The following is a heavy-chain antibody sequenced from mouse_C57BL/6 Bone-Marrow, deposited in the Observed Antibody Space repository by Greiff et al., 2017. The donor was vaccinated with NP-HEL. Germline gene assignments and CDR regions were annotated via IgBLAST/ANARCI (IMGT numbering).Heavy chain of an antibody. CDR3: ARPSGSRTGYFDV. CDR2: INPSNGGT. CDR1: GYTFTSYW. D-gene: IGHD1-1*01. J-gene: IGHJ1*03. Sequence: QVHVKQSGTELVKPGASVKLSCKASGYTFTSYWMHWVKQRPGQGLEWIGNINPSNGGTNYNEKFKSKATLTVDKSSSTAYMQLSSLTSEDSAVYYCARPSGSRTGYFDVWGTGTTVTVSS. V-gene: IGHV1-53*01.